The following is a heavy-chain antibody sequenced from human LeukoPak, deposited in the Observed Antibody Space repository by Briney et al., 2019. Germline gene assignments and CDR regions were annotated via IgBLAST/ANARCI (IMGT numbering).Heavy chain of an antibody. V-gene: IGHV1-18*01. J-gene: IGHJ6*03. Sequence: GASVKVSCKASGYTFTSYGISWVRQAPGQGLEWMGWISAYNGNTNYAQKLQGRVTMTTDTSTSTAYMELRSLRSDDTAVYYCARMDNYYGSGSYSENYYYYYMDVWGKGTTVTISS. CDR2: ISAYNGNT. CDR1: GYTFTSYG. CDR3: ARMDNYYGSGSYSENYYYYYMDV. D-gene: IGHD3-10*01.